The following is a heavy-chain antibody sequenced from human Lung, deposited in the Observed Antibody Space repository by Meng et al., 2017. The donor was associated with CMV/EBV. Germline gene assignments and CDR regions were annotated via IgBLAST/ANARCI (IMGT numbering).Heavy chain of an antibody. CDR1: GGSISSGGFY. J-gene: IGHJ5*02. Sequence: VESQESGPGLVKPSQTLSLTCTVSGGSISSGGFYWSWIRQHPGKGLEWIGYIYYSGSTYYNPSLRSRVAISIDTSKNQFSLKLTSVTAADTAVYFCARTNYGDYNWFDPWGQGTLVTVSS. V-gene: IGHV4-31*03. D-gene: IGHD4-17*01. CDR3: ARTNYGDYNWFDP. CDR2: IYYSGST.